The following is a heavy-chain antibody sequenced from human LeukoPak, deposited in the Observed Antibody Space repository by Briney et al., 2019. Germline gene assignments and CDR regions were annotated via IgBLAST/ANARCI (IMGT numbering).Heavy chain of an antibody. D-gene: IGHD3-3*01. CDR3: ARDASAYY. CDR2: IKPDGSEK. V-gene: IGHV3-7*01. Sequence: QPGGSLRLSCVAPGLTLSNYWMSWVRRAPGKGLEWVATIKPDGSEKYYVDSVKGRFTISRDNAKRSLFLQMDSLRAEDTAVYYCARDASAYYWGQGTLVTVSS. CDR1: GLTLSNYW. J-gene: IGHJ4*02.